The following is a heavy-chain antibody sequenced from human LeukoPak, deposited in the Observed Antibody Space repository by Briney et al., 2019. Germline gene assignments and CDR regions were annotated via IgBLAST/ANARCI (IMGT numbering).Heavy chain of an antibody. Sequence: GGSLRLSCAASGFTFSSYAMGWVRLAPGKGLEWVSAISNGGGSTYYADSVRGRFTISRDNSKNTLFLQVNSLRAEDSAVYYRTVSSFSSTWYSWVHWGQGTLVTVSS. D-gene: IGHD6-13*01. V-gene: IGHV3-23*01. CDR2: ISNGGGST. CDR3: TVSSFSSTWYSWVH. CDR1: GFTFSSYA. J-gene: IGHJ4*02.